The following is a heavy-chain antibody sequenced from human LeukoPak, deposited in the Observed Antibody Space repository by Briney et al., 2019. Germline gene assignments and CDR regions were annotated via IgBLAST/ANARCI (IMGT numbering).Heavy chain of an antibody. V-gene: IGHV4-39*02. Sequence: SETLSLTCTVSGGSVSSSAYYWGWIRQPPEKGLEWIGNIYYSGSTYYNPSLKSRVTISVDTSKNHFSLKLSSVTAADTAVYFCARDNSGSSLQHWGQGTLVTVSS. D-gene: IGHD1-26*01. CDR1: GGSVSSSAYY. CDR3: ARDNSGSSLQH. J-gene: IGHJ1*01. CDR2: IYYSGST.